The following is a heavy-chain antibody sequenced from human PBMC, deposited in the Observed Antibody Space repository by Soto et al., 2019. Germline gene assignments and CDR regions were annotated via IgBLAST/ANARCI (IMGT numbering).Heavy chain of an antibody. Sequence: ASVKVSCKASGYTFTSYGISWVRQAPGQGLEWMGLLIPYNGDTIYAQKFQGRVILTTDTATSTAYMELGSLRSDDTAVYYCVRDGSSAYRGWWDPWGQGTLVTVSS. CDR1: GYTFTSYG. CDR3: VRDGSSAYRGWWDP. CDR2: LIPYNGDT. D-gene: IGHD2-2*02. J-gene: IGHJ5*02. V-gene: IGHV1-18*01.